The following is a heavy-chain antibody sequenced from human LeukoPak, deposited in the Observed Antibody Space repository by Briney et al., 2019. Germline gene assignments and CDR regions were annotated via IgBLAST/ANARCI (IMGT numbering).Heavy chain of an antibody. CDR2: ISSSSSYI. J-gene: IGHJ3*02. CDR3: ARVHWTDGAFDI. CDR1: GLTLRSYS. Sequence: GGPLRLPCAAFGLTLRSYSIDWVRQGPGKGPGWVSSISSSSSYIYYADSVKGRFTISRDNAKNSLYLQMNSLRAEDTAVYYCARVHWTDGAFDIWGQGTMVTVSS. D-gene: IGHD3/OR15-3a*01. V-gene: IGHV3-21*01.